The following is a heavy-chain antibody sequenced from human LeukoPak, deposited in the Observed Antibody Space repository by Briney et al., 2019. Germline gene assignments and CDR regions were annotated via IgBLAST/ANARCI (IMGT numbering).Heavy chain of an antibody. CDR1: GFTFSTYG. J-gene: IGHJ6*04. D-gene: IGHD1-7*01. CDR3: GRGGGTTWQGRDV. V-gene: IGHV3-33*08. Sequence: GGSLRLSCAASGFTFSTYGMHWVRQAPGKGLEWVAVIWYDGSNKNYADSVKGRFTISRDNSKNTLYLQMNSLRAEDTAVYYWGRGGGTTWQGRDVGGKGTTVTVPS. CDR2: IWYDGSNK.